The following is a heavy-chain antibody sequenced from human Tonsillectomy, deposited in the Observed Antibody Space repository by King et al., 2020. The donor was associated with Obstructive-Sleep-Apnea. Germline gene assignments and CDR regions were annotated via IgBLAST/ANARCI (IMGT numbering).Heavy chain of an antibody. D-gene: IGHD4-17*01. V-gene: IGHV3-30*18. J-gene: IGHJ4*02. Sequence: QLVQSGGGVVQPGRSLRLSCATSRFTFSSYGMHWVRQAPGKGLEWVAVISYDGSNKHYADSVKCRFTISRDNSKNTLYLQMNSLRAEDTAVYYCAKANYGDYSLGYWGQGTLVTVSS. CDR1: RFTFSSYG. CDR2: ISYDGSNK. CDR3: AKANYGDYSLGY.